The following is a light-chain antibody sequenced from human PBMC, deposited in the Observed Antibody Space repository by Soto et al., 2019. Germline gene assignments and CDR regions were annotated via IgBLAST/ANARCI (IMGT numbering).Light chain of an antibody. J-gene: IGKJ5*01. CDR3: QQYNNWPIT. V-gene: IGKV3D-15*01. Sequence: EIVLTQSPATLSSFPGDRVTLSCRASQYINTRLAWYQHRPGQAPRLLIYQTSIRAAGIPARFSASGTGTDLTLTISSLQSEDFAVYYCQQYNNWPITFGQGTRLEIK. CDR2: QTS. CDR1: QYINTR.